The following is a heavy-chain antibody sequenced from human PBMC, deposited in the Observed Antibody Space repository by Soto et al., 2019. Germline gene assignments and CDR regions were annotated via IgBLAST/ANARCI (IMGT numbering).Heavy chain of an antibody. CDR1: GFTFSDYY. J-gene: IGHJ3*01. CDR2: ISNSGSTK. CDR3: ARDQLYYNDISGRPLNAFDV. V-gene: IGHV3-11*01. D-gene: IGHD3-22*01. Sequence: GGSLRLSCAASGFTFSDYYMSWIRQAPGKGLEWVSYISNSGSTKFYADSVTGRFTISRDNAKNSLHLQMNSLRVDDTAVYFCARDQLYYNDISGRPLNAFDVWGQGTMVTVSS.